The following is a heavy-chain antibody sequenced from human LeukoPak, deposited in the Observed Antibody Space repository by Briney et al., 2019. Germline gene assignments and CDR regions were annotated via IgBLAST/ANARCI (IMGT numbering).Heavy chain of an antibody. V-gene: IGHV4-59*12. Sequence: SETLSLTCTVSAGSINNYYWSWIRQPPGKGLEWIGYIYYSGSTNYNPSLKSRVTISVDTSKNQFSLKLSSVTAADTAVYHCASSRGKYQLLKTHNWFDPWGQGTLVTVSS. J-gene: IGHJ5*02. CDR2: IYYSGST. CDR3: ASSRGKYQLLKTHNWFDP. D-gene: IGHD2-2*01. CDR1: AGSINNYY.